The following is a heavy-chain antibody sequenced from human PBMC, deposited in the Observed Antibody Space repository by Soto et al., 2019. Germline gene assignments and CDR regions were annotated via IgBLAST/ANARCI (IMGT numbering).Heavy chain of an antibody. V-gene: IGHV3-48*02. CDR2: ISSSGDTI. D-gene: IGHD2-15*01. CDR1: GFSFSTYS. Sequence: GGSLRLSCAASGFSFSTYSMNWVRQAPGKGLEWVSFISSSGDTIHYADSVKGRFTVSRDNAKNSLYLQMNSLRDEDTAVYYCAIGHYCSGDTCYLISFDYWGQGTQVTVSS. J-gene: IGHJ4*02. CDR3: AIGHYCSGDTCYLISFDY.